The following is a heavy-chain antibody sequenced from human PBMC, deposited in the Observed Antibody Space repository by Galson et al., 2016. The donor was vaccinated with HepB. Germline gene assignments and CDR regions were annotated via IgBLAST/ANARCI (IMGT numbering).Heavy chain of an antibody. J-gene: IGHJ4*02. CDR3: ARIYTYRHIDF. Sequence: QSGAEVKKTGESLTISCKGSAYSFAGFWIAWVRQMPGRGLEWMGRIDPVGSYTNYSPSFQGHVTISVDKSITTAYLQWSSLKASDTARYYCARIYTYRHIDFWGQGTVVTVSS. CDR2: IDPVGSYT. CDR1: AYSFAGFW. V-gene: IGHV5-10-1*01. D-gene: IGHD3-16*02.